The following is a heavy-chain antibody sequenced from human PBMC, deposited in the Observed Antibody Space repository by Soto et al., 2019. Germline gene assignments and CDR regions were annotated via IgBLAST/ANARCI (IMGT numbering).Heavy chain of an antibody. CDR2: IYPGDSDT. CDR1: GYSFTSYW. V-gene: IGHV5-51*01. CDR3: ARGGSGYLYGMANLFDY. D-gene: IGHD3-22*01. J-gene: IGHJ4*02. Sequence: GESLKISCKGSGYSFTSYWIGWVRQMPGKALEWMGIIYPGDSDTRYSPSFQGQVTISADKSISTAYLQWSSLKASDTAMYYCARGGSGYLYGMANLFDYWGQGTLVTVSS.